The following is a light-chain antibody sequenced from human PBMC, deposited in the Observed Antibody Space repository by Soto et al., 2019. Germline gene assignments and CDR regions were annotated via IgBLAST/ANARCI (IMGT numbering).Light chain of an antibody. Sequence: IQLTQSPSSLSASVGETVTITCRASQDIDNSLNWYQHKPGKAPKLLVYAVSFLETGVPSRFSGRGSGTVFSLTINSLQSDDFATYYCQQHDRRPTMTFGQGTRLDSK. CDR1: QDIDNS. CDR2: AVS. J-gene: IGKJ5*01. V-gene: IGKV1-33*01. CDR3: QQHDRRPTMT.